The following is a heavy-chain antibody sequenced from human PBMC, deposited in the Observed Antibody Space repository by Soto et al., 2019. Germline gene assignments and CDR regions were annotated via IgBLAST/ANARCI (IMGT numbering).Heavy chain of an antibody. Sequence: PGGSLRLSCAASGFTFSSYSMNWVRQAPGKGLEWVSSISSSSSYIYYADSVKGRFTISRDNAKNSLYLQMNSLRAEDTAVYYCARVLSRSAMVDAFDIWGQGTMVTVSS. CDR2: ISSSSSYI. V-gene: IGHV3-21*01. CDR1: GFTFSSYS. CDR3: ARVLSRSAMVDAFDI. D-gene: IGHD5-18*01. J-gene: IGHJ3*02.